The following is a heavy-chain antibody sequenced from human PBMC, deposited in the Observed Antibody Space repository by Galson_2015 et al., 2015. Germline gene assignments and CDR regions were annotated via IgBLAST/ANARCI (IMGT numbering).Heavy chain of an antibody. CDR2: IKEDGSEK. Sequence: SLRLSCAASEFTFSDYWMDWVRQAPGKGLEWVANIKEDGSEKYYVDSVKGRFTISRDNAKNSLYLQMNSLRVEDTAVYYCSTRLEDWGQGTLVTVSS. V-gene: IGHV3-7*05. CDR1: EFTFSDYW. CDR3: STRLED. J-gene: IGHJ4*02.